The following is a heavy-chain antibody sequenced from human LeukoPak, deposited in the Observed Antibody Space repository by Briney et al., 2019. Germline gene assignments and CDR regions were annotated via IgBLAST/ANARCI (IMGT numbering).Heavy chain of an antibody. Sequence: GGSLRLSCAASGFTFSSYAMSWVRQAPGKGLEWVSAISGSGGSTYYADSVKGRFTISRDNSKNTLYLQMNSLRDEDTAVYYCARDRGSSGWFLHFDLWGQGTLVTVSS. D-gene: IGHD6-19*01. CDR2: ISGSGGST. V-gene: IGHV3-23*01. J-gene: IGHJ4*02. CDR3: ARDRGSSGWFLHFDL. CDR1: GFTFSSYA.